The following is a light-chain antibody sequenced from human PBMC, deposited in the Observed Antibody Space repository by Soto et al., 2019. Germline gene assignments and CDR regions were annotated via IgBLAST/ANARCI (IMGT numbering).Light chain of an antibody. CDR1: QTLSNSF. Sequence: EIVLTQSPGTLSLSPGERATLSCRASQTLSNSFIAWYQQKPGQAPRLLIYDTSSRATGVPDRYSASGSGTDFTLTIIRLEPEDFAVFFCQQYGTSEIIFGQGTRLEIK. CDR3: QQYGTSEII. CDR2: DTS. J-gene: IGKJ5*01. V-gene: IGKV3-20*01.